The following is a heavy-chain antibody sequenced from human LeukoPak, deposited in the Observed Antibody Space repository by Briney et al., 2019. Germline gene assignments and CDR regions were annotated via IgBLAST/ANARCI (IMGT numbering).Heavy chain of an antibody. CDR3: AKDYSSGWSYYYYMDV. Sequence: GGSLRLSCAASGFTFSDYYMSWIRQAPGKGLEWVSYISSSGSTIYYADSVKGRFTISRDNAKNSLYLQMNSLRAEDTAVYYCAKDYSSGWSYYYYMDVWGKGTTVTVSS. D-gene: IGHD6-19*01. CDR1: GFTFSDYY. CDR2: ISSSGSTI. V-gene: IGHV3-11*04. J-gene: IGHJ6*03.